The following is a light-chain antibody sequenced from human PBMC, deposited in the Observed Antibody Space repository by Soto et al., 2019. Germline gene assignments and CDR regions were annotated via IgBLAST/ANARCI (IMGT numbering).Light chain of an antibody. V-gene: IGKV1-39*01. J-gene: IGKJ1*01. CDR3: QQSYSTPPWT. CDR1: QSISSY. CDR2: AAS. Sequence: DIQMTQSPSSLSASVGDRVTITCRASQSISSYLNWYQQKPGKAPKLLIYAASSLQSGVQSRFSCSGSGTDFTLPISSLQPEDFATYYCQQSYSTPPWTFGQGTKVEIK.